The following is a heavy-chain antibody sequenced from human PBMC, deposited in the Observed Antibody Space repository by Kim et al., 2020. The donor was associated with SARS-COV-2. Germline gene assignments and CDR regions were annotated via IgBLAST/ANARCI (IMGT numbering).Heavy chain of an antibody. V-gene: IGHV4-61*02. CDR3: ARSSIVGATIDY. CDR1: GGSISSGSYY. J-gene: IGHJ4*02. CDR2: IYTSGST. D-gene: IGHD1-26*01. Sequence: SETLSLTCTVSGGSISSGSYYWSWIRQPAGKGLEWIGRIYTSGSTNYNPSLKSRVTISVDTSKNQFSLKLSSVTAADTAVYYCARSSIVGATIDYWGQGTLVTVSS.